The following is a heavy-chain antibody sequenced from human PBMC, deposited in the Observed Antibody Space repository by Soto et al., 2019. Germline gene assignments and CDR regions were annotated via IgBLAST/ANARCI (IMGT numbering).Heavy chain of an antibody. D-gene: IGHD2-15*01. CDR2: INHSGST. V-gene: IGHV4-34*01. J-gene: IGHJ6*02. CDR3: ARGPYCGGGSCYRGMDV. Sequence: QVQLQQWGAGLLKPSETLSLTCAVYDGSFSGYYWSWIRQPPGQGLEWIGEINHSGSTNYTPSLKSRVTISVDTSKNQFSLRLSSVTAADTAVYYCARGPYCGGGSCYRGMDVWGQGTTVTFSS. CDR1: DGSFSGYY.